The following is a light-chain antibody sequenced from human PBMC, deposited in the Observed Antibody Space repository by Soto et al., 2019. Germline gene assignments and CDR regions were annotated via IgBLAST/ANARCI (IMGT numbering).Light chain of an antibody. CDR1: QSLLHSNGYNY. J-gene: IGKJ2*01. CDR2: LGS. CDR3: MQASQTPPYT. V-gene: IGKV2-28*01. Sequence: DTVMTQSPLSLPVTPGEPASISCRSSQSLLHSNGYNYLDWYLQKPGQSPQLLIYLGSNRASGVPDRFSGSGSGTDFTLRISRVEAEDVGVYYCMQASQTPPYTFGQGTKLEIK.